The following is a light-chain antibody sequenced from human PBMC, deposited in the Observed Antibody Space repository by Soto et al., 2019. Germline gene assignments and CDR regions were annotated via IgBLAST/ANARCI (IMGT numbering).Light chain of an antibody. CDR3: QQYYRPWT. V-gene: IGKV4-1*01. Sequence: DIVLTQSPDSLAVSLGERATINCKSSQSVLYSSNNKNYLAWYQQKPGQPPKLLIYWASTRESGVPDRFSGSESGTYFTLTISSLQAEDVAVYYCQQYYRPWTFGHGTKVEIK. J-gene: IGKJ1*01. CDR1: QSVLYSSNNKNY. CDR2: WAS.